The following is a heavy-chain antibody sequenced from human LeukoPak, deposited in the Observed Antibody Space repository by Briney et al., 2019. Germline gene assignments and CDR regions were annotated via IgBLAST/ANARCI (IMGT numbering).Heavy chain of an antibody. V-gene: IGHV3-11*01. CDR2: ISSSGSTI. CDR3: ARDLAQGLDRGHWFDP. J-gene: IGHJ5*02. Sequence: PGGSLRLSCAASGFTFSDYYMSWIRQAPGKGLEWVSYISSSGSTIYYADSVKGRFTISRDNAKNSLYLQMNSLGAEDTAVYYCARDLAQGLDRGHWFDPWGQGTLVTVSS. CDR1: GFTFSDYY. D-gene: IGHD3-22*01.